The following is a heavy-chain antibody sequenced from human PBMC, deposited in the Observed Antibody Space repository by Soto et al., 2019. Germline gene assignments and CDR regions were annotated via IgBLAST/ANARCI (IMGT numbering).Heavy chain of an antibody. D-gene: IGHD2-15*01. CDR2: IYYNGRT. Sequence: SETLSLTCTVSGDSMTSGTYYWSWIRQHPGKGLEWIGYIYYNGRTYYSPSLKSRVTISVDASQNQFSLNLASVTAADTAVYYCARAGGRYCSGSSCGLIVSGGQGTLVTVS. CDR1: GDSMTSGTYY. CDR3: ARAGGRYCSGSSCGLIVS. J-gene: IGHJ4*02. V-gene: IGHV4-31*03.